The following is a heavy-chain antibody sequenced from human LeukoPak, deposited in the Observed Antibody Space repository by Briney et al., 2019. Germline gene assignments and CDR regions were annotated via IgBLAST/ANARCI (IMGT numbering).Heavy chain of an antibody. V-gene: IGHV1-2*02. CDR3: TRLATLIDAFDI. D-gene: IGHD1-1*01. J-gene: IGHJ3*02. CDR2: IDPNSGGT. CDR1: GYTFTGYY. Sequence: RASVKVSCKASGYTFTGYYMHWVRQAPGQGLEWMGWIDPNSGGTMYAQKFQGRVTMTRDTSISTAYMELSRLRSDDTAVYYCTRLATLIDAFDIWGQGTMVIVSS.